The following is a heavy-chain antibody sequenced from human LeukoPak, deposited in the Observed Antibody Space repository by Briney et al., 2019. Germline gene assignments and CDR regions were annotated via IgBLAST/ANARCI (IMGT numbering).Heavy chain of an antibody. CDR1: GFTFSTYQ. CDR2: ISSSGTTI. D-gene: IGHD2/OR15-2a*01. J-gene: IGHJ5*02. V-gene: IGHV3-48*03. CDR3: ARGKTSQNIVTRKTYNWFDP. Sequence: LSGGSLRLSCAASGFTFSTYQMNWVRQAPGKGLEWVSYISSSGTTIYYADSVTGRFTISRDNAKNSLYLQMKSLRAEDTAVYYCARGKTSQNIVTRKTYNWFDPWGQGTLVTVSS.